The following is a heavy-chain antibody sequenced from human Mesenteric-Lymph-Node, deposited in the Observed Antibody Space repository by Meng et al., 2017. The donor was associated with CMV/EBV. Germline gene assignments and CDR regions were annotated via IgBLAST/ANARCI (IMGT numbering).Heavy chain of an antibody. Sequence: CTTSGYTFTFYPIHWVRQAPGQRLELMGWINPGNGNTIYSQKFQDRVTITRDTSASTSYMDLSSLMFEDTAIYYCATSTGGTGSLDYWGQGTLVTVSS. V-gene: IGHV1-3*01. CDR1: GYTFTFYP. CDR2: INPGNGNT. CDR3: ATSTGGTGSLDY. J-gene: IGHJ4*02. D-gene: IGHD3-10*01.